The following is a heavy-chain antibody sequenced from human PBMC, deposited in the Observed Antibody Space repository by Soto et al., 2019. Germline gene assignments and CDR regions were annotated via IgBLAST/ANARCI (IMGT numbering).Heavy chain of an antibody. V-gene: IGHV4-39*01. CDR1: GGAITNNDNY. CDR3: ARLIPFCGGDCYSVGAFDI. D-gene: IGHD2-21*01. CDR2: VYHTGRA. J-gene: IGHJ3*02. Sequence: QRHLQESGPGLVQPSETVSLTCTVSGGAITNNDNYWGRIRQPPGKGLEWIGTVYHTGRAYYNPSLKSRVTMSVDTSKNECSVTLRSVSAADTSVYYCARLIPFCGGDCYSVGAFDIWGQGASVTVSS.